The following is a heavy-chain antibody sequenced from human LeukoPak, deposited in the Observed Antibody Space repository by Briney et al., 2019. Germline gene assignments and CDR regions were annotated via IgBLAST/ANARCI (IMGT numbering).Heavy chain of an antibody. V-gene: IGHV3-33*01. J-gene: IGHJ2*01. D-gene: IGHD2/OR15-2a*01. CDR2: IWYDGSNK. Sequence: GGSLRLSCATSGFTFSSYGMHWVRQAPGKGLEWVAVIWYDGSNKYYPDSVQGRFTISRDNSKNTLYLQVNSLRAEDTAVYYCARDRSMSGWYIDLWGRGTLVTVSS. CDR3: ARDRSMSGWYIDL. CDR1: GFTFSSYG.